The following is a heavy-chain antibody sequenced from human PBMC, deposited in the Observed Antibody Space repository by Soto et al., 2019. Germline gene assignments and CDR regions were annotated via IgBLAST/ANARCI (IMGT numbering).Heavy chain of an antibody. V-gene: IGHV3-30*18. CDR2: ISYDENNK. J-gene: IGHJ4*02. Sequence: QVQLVESGGGVVQPGRSLRLSCAASGFTFNSYGMHWVRQAPGKGLEWVAVISYDENNKYYADSVKGRFTISRDNSKNTLYLQLNSLRVDDTAVYYCAKAVGATQRGYFDFWGQGTLVTVSS. CDR3: AKAVGATQRGYFDF. D-gene: IGHD1-26*01. CDR1: GFTFNSYG.